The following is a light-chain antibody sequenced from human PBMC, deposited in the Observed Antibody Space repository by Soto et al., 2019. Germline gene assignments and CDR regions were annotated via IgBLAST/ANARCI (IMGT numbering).Light chain of an antibody. Sequence: QSALTQPPSASGSPGQSVTISCTGTGSDVGGYNYVSWYQQHPGKAPKLIIYEVSKRPSGVPDRFSGSKSGNTASLTVSGLQAEDEADYYCSSYAGSNNVVFGGGTKLTVL. CDR1: GSDVGGYNY. CDR2: EVS. CDR3: SSYAGSNNVV. J-gene: IGLJ3*02. V-gene: IGLV2-8*01.